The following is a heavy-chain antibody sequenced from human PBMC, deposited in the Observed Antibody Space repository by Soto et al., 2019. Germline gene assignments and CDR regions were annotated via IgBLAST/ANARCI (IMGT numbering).Heavy chain of an antibody. CDR2: INSDGSST. D-gene: IGHD2-15*01. J-gene: IGHJ6*02. V-gene: IGHV3-74*01. Sequence: PGGSLRLSCAASGFTFSSSGMHWVRQAPGKGLVWVSRINSDGSSTTYADSVKGRFTISRDSAKNTLYLQMNSLRAEDTAVYYCARGRCSGGYCYSFYYYGMDVWGQGTTVTVSS. CDR1: GFTFSSSG. CDR3: ARGRCSGGYCYSFYYYGMDV.